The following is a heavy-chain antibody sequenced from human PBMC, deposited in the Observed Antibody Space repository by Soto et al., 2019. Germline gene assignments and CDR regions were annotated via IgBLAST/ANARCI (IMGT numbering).Heavy chain of an antibody. D-gene: IGHD4-17*01. CDR2: NSSNGNNI. Sequence: PGGSLRLSCAASGFPFWTYEMNWVRQAPGKGLEWVSYNSSNGNNINYANSVKGRFTISRDNAKNSLSLQMNSLRADDSAVYYCARARTGDYWGQGTLVTVSS. V-gene: IGHV3-48*03. CDR3: ARARTGDY. J-gene: IGHJ4*02. CDR1: GFPFWTYE.